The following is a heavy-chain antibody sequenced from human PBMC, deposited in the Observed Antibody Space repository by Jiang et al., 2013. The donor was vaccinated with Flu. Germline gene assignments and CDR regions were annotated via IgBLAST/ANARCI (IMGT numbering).Heavy chain of an antibody. CDR3: ARGPSIAARRGYYYYGMDV. CDR2: INHSGST. CDR1: GGSFSGYY. V-gene: IGHV4-34*01. D-gene: IGHD6-6*01. Sequence: LLKPSETLSLTCAVYGGSFSGYYWSWIRQPPGKGLEWIGEINHSGSTNYNPSLKSRVTISVDTSKNQFSLKLNSVTAADTAVYYCARGPSIAARRGYYYYGMDVWGQGTTVTVSS. J-gene: IGHJ6*02.